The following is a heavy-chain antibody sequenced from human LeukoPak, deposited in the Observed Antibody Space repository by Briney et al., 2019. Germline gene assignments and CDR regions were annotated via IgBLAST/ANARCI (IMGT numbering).Heavy chain of an antibody. D-gene: IGHD2-2*01. CDR2: MNPNSGNT. CDR3: ARSYCSSTSCYDWFDP. V-gene: IGHV1-8*01. CDR1: GYTFTSYD. Sequence: ASVTVSCTASGYTFTSYDINWVRQAPGQGLEWMGWMNPNSGNTGYAQKFQGRVTMTRNTSISTAYMELSSLRSEDTAVYYCARSYCSSTSCYDWFDPWGQGTLVTVSS. J-gene: IGHJ5*02.